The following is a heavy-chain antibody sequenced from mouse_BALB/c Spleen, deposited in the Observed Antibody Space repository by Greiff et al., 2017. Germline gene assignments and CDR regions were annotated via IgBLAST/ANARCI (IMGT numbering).Heavy chain of an antibody. D-gene: IGHD1-1*01. V-gene: IGHV5-4*02. Sequence: EVQRVESGGGLVKPGGSLKLSCAASGFTFSDYYMYWVRQTPEKRLEWVATISDGGSYTYYPDSVKGRFTISRDNAKNNLYLQMSSLKSEDTAMYYCAREDYYGWGQGTSVTVSS. CDR3: AREDYYG. CDR1: GFTFSDYY. CDR2: ISDGGSYT. J-gene: IGHJ4*01.